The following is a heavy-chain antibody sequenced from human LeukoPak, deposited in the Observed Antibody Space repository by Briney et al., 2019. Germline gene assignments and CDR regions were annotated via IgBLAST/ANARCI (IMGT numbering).Heavy chain of an antibody. D-gene: IGHD3-9*01. V-gene: IGHV1-69*06. CDR1: GYTFTSYY. J-gene: IGHJ4*02. CDR3: ARVSTGSPTLFDY. CDR2: IIPIFGTA. Sequence: SVKVSCKASGYTFTSYYMHWVRQAPRQGLEWMGGIIPIFGTANYAQKFQGRVTITANKSTSTAYMELSSLRSEDTAVYYCARVSTGSPTLFDYWGQGTLVTVSS.